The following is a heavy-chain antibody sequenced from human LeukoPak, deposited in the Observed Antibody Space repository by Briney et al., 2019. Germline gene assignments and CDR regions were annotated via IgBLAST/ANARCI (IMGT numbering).Heavy chain of an antibody. J-gene: IGHJ4*02. Sequence: GSLRLSCAASGFTGSSNNMSWVRQAPGKGLEWVSVVYSGGSTYYEASVKSRVTISRDNSKNTLYLQMNRLRAEDTAVYYCAHITMVRGVIIAFAYWGQGTLVTVSS. CDR1: GFTGSSNN. D-gene: IGHD3-10*01. V-gene: IGHV3-66*02. CDR3: AHITMVRGVIIAFAY. CDR2: VYSGGST.